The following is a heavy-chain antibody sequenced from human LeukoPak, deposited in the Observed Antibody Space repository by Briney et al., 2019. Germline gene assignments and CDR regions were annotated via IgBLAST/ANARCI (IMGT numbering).Heavy chain of an antibody. D-gene: IGHD6-19*01. CDR3: ARDGGGEQWLPDFDY. CDR2: ISAYNGNT. CDR1: GYTFTSYG. V-gene: IGHV1-18*04. J-gene: IGHJ4*02. Sequence: ASVKVSCKASGYTFTSYGISWVRQAPGQGLEWIGWISAYNGNTNYAQKLQGRVTMTTDTSTSTAYMELRSLRSDDTAVYYCARDGGGEQWLPDFDYWGQGTLVTVSS.